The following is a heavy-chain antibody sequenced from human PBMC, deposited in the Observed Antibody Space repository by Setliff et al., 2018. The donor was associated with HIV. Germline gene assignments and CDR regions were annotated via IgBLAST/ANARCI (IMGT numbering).Heavy chain of an antibody. D-gene: IGHD5-12*01. V-gene: IGHV3-11*06. Sequence: PGGSLRLSCAASGFTFSDYYMSWIRQAPGKGLEWVSYISSSSSYTNYADSVKGRFTISTDNSKNTLYLQMNTLRVEDTAVYYCARDPPGSGFHLDYWGQGTPVTVSS. CDR2: ISSSSSYT. J-gene: IGHJ4*02. CDR3: ARDPPGSGFHLDY. CDR1: GFTFSDYY.